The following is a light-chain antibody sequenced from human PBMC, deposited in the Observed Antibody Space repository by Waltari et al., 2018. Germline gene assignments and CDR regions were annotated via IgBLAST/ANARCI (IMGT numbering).Light chain of an antibody. CDR3: QQYNNWPLT. CDR2: DAS. V-gene: IGKV3-15*01. CDR1: QTVTNK. Sequence: DIMMTQSPATLSVSPGDRPTLPCGASQTVTNKLAWYQQKPGQAPRLLIYDASTRATGIPARFSGSQSGTEFTLTITSLQSEDFGIYYCQQYNNWPLTFGPGTKVDIK. J-gene: IGKJ3*01.